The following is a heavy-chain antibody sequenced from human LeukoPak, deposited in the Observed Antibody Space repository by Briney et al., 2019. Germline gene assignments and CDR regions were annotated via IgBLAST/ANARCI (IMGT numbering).Heavy chain of an antibody. Sequence: SETLSLTCAVYGGSFSNYYWSWIRQPPGKGLEWIGEINHSGSTNYSPSLKSRLTISVDTSQKQFSLKLSSVTAADTAVYYCARAPVRVAAVGKYFDFWGQGTLVIVSS. CDR3: ARAPVRVAAVGKYFDF. CDR1: GGSFSNYY. D-gene: IGHD6-13*01. J-gene: IGHJ4*02. CDR2: INHSGST. V-gene: IGHV4-34*01.